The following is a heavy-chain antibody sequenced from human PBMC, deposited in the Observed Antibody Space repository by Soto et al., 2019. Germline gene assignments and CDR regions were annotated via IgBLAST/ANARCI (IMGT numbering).Heavy chain of an antibody. J-gene: IGHJ5*02. Sequence: LSCAASGFTFSDYALHWVRQAPGKGLEWVAVISYDGSNKYYADSVKGRFTISRDNSKNTMYLQINSLRGEDTAVYFCARENGLAAAGIWPDHWGQGTLVTVSS. CDR3: ARENGLAAAGIWPDH. CDR1: GFTFSDYA. D-gene: IGHD6-13*01. V-gene: IGHV3-30*04. CDR2: ISYDGSNK.